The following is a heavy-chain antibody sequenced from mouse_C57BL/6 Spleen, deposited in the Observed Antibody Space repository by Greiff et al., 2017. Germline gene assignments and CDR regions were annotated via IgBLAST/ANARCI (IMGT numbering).Heavy chain of an antibody. CDR3: ALGIYYYGSSYEAMDY. J-gene: IGHJ4*01. D-gene: IGHD1-1*01. V-gene: IGHV14-3*01. CDR1: GFNIKNTY. CDR2: IDPANGNT. Sequence: EVKLEESVAELVRPGASVKLSCTASGFNIKNTYMHWVKQRPEQGLEWIGRIDPANGNTKYAPKFQGKATITADTSSNTAYLELSRLTSEDTAIYYCALGIYYYGSSYEAMDYWGQGTSVTVSS.